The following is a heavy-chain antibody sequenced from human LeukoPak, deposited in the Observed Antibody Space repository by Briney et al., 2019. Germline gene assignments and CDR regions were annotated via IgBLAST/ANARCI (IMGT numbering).Heavy chain of an antibody. D-gene: IGHD6-6*01. CDR3: ARAIAARPGYYYYYMDV. J-gene: IGHJ6*03. Sequence: ASVKVSCKASGGTFSSYAISWVRQAPGQGLEWMGGIIPIFGTANYAQKFQGRVTITADESTSTAYMELSSLRSEDTAVYYCARAIAARPGYYYYYMDVWGKGTTVTVSS. CDR2: IIPIFGTA. V-gene: IGHV1-69*13. CDR1: GGTFSSYA.